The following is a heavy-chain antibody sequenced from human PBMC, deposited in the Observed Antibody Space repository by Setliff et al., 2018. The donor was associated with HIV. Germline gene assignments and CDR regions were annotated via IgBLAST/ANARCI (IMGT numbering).Heavy chain of an antibody. Sequence: ASVKVSCKASGYTFIDYYIHWVRQAPGRGLEWMGVINHSDGTTTYAQKFQGRVTMTRDTSTSTVYMESSSLTYEDTAVYYCGRGGLRFLEWLPERFDPWGQGTQVTVSS. CDR1: GYTFIDYY. CDR2: INHSDGTT. J-gene: IGHJ5*02. V-gene: IGHV1-46*01. CDR3: GRGGLRFLEWLPERFDP. D-gene: IGHD3-3*01.